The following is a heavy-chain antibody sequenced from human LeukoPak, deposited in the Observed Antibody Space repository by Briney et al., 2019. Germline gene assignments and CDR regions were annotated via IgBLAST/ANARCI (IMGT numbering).Heavy chain of an antibody. CDR1: GFTFSSYS. V-gene: IGHV3-48*02. D-gene: IGHD5-18*01. CDR2: VSSSSSTI. J-gene: IGHJ4*02. CDR3: ARDRGYSYGYGFDY. Sequence: GGSLRLSCAASGFTFSSYSMNWVRQAPGKGLEWVSYVSSSSSTIYYADSVKGRFTISRDNAKNSLYLQMNSLRDEDTAVYYCARDRGYSYGYGFDYWGQGTLVTVSS.